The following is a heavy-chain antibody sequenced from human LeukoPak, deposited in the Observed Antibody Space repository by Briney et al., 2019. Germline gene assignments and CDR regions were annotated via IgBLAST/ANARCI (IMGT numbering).Heavy chain of an antibody. V-gene: IGHV4-59*01. CDR2: IYYIGST. CDR1: GGSIRSYY. Sequence: PSETLSLTCTVSGGSIRSYYWSWIRQPPGKGLECIGYIYYIGSTNYNPSLKSRVTISLDTSKSQFSLKLTSVTPADTAVYYCARGGIVGSRTNWFDPWGQGILVTVSS. D-gene: IGHD1-26*01. J-gene: IGHJ5*02. CDR3: ARGGIVGSRTNWFDP.